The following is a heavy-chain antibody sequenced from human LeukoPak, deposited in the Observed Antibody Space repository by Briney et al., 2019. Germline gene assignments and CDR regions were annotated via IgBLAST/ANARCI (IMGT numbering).Heavy chain of an antibody. V-gene: IGHV1-18*01. D-gene: IGHD3-10*01. CDR3: VRGGLSTGFDP. Sequence: GASVKVSCKGSGYTFTRYDISWVRQAPGQGLEWMGWISGYNGNTNCAQKLQGRVTMTTDTSTSTAYMELRSLISDDTAVYYCVRGGLSTGFDPWGQGTLVTVSS. CDR1: GYTFTRYD. CDR2: ISGYNGNT. J-gene: IGHJ5*02.